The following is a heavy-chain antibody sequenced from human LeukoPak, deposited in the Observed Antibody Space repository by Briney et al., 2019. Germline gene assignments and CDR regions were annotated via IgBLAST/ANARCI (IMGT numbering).Heavy chain of an antibody. CDR2: INHSGST. CDR3: ARPNFYCSGGSCSHDAFDI. V-gene: IGHV4-34*01. Sequence: GSLRLSCAASGFTFSSYEMNWIRQPPGKGLEWIGEINHSGSTNYNPSLKSRVTISVDTSKNQFSLKLSSVTAADTAVYYCARPNFYCSGGSCSHDAFDIWGQGTMVTVSS. J-gene: IGHJ3*02. CDR1: GFTFSSYE. D-gene: IGHD2-15*01.